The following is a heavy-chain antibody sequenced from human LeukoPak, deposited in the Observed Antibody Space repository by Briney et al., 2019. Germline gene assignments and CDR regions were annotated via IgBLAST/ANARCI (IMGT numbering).Heavy chain of an antibody. CDR1: GLTVSSNY. Sequence: SGGSLRLSCAASGLTVSSNYITWVRQPPGKGLEWVSVLHAAGGTYYADSVKGRFTISRHISKNTVYLQMNSLRAEDTAVYYCARYGYDSSGYPRLLDYWGQGTLATVSS. CDR3: ARYGYDSSGYPRLLDY. J-gene: IGHJ4*02. V-gene: IGHV3-53*04. CDR2: LHAAGGT. D-gene: IGHD3-22*01.